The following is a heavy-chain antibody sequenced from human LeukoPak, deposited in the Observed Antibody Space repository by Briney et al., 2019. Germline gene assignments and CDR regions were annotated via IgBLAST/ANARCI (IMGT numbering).Heavy chain of an antibody. J-gene: IGHJ4*02. D-gene: IGHD3-22*01. V-gene: IGHV3-30*18. CDR3: AKDSYDRSGYYYYYFAY. CDR2: ISYDGSNK. Sequence: PGRSLRLSCAASGFTFSSYGMHWVRQAPGKGLEWVAVISYDGSNKYYADSVKGRFTISRDNSKNTLYLQMNSLRAGDTAVYYCAKDSYDRSGYYYYYFAYWGQGTQVTVSS. CDR1: GFTFSSYG.